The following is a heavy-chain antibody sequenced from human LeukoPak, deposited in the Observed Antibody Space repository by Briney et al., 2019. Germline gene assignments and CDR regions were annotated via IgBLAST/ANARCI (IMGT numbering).Heavy chain of an antibody. J-gene: IGHJ4*02. V-gene: IGHV3-33*06. Sequence: GRSLRLTCAASGFTCSSYGMHWVRQAPGKGLEWVAVIWYDGSNKYYADSVKGRFTISRDNSKNTLYLQMNSLRAEDTAVYYCAKEMPDYGDTLDYWGQGTLVTVSS. CDR3: AKEMPDYGDTLDY. CDR2: IWYDGSNK. CDR1: GFTCSSYG. D-gene: IGHD4-17*01.